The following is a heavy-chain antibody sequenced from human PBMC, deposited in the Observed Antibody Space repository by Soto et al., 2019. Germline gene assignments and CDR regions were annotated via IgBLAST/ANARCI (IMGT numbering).Heavy chain of an antibody. CDR3: ARGSYYYDSSGYYHY. J-gene: IGHJ4*02. CDR1: GYTFTSYD. Sequence: SVKVSCKASGYTFTSYDINWVRQATGQGLEWMGGIIPIFGTANYAQKFQGRVTITADESTSTAYMELSSLRSEDTAVYYCARGSYYYDSSGYYHYWGQGTLVTVSS. V-gene: IGHV1-69*13. D-gene: IGHD3-22*01. CDR2: IIPIFGTA.